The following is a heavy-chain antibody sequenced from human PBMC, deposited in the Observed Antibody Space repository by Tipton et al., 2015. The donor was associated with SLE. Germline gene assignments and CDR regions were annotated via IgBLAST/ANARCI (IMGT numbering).Heavy chain of an antibody. D-gene: IGHD3-10*01. Sequence: QSGAEVKKPGESLKISCKGSGYSFTSYWIGWVRQMPGKGLEWMGIIYPGDSQTRYSPSFEGQVTMSADLSISTAYIQWSSLKASDSAFYYCARFSGPTFPQAWFDPWGQGTLVTVSP. CDR1: GYSFTSYW. V-gene: IGHV5-51*03. CDR2: IYPGDSQT. J-gene: IGHJ5*02. CDR3: ARFSGPTFPQAWFDP.